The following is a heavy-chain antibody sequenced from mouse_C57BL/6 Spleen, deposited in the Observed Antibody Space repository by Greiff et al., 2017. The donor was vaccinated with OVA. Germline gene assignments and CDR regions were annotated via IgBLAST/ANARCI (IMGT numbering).Heavy chain of an antibody. J-gene: IGHJ3*01. CDR1: GYTFTSYW. CDR3: ARPAYYSNYAFAY. Sequence: QVQLQQPGAELVRPGSSVKLSCKASGYTFTSYWMHWVKQRPIQGLEWIGNIDPSDSETHYNQKFKDKATLTVDKSSSTAYMQLSSLTSEDSAVYYCARPAYYSNYAFAYWGQGTLVTVSA. CDR2: IDPSDSET. V-gene: IGHV1-52*01. D-gene: IGHD2-5*01.